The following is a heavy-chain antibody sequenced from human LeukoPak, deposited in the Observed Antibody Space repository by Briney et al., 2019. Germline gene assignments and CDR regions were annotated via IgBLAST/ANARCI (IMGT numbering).Heavy chain of an antibody. CDR1: GFTFSSYR. Sequence: GGSLRLSCAASGFTFSSYRMNWVRQAPGKGLEWVSYISSSSSTIYYADSVKGRFTISRDNAKNSLYLQMNSLRDEDTAVYYCARPVPRGGFNWFDPWGQGTLVTVSS. J-gene: IGHJ5*02. CDR2: ISSSSSTI. CDR3: ARPVPRGGFNWFDP. D-gene: IGHD3-10*01. V-gene: IGHV3-48*02.